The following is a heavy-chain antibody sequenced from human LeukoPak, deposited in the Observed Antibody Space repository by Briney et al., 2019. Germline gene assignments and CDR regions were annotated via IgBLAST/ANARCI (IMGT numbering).Heavy chain of an antibody. D-gene: IGHD6-13*01. J-gene: IGHJ6*03. CDR1: GGSISSYY. CDR3: ARHRKAAATPYTYYYYYMDV. V-gene: IGHV4-34*01. Sequence: SETLSLTCSVSGGSISSYYWSWIRQPPGKGLEWIGEINHSGSTNYNPSLKSRVTISVDTSKNQFSLKLSSVTAADTAVYYCARHRKAAATPYTYYYYYMDVWGKGTTVTISS. CDR2: INHSGST.